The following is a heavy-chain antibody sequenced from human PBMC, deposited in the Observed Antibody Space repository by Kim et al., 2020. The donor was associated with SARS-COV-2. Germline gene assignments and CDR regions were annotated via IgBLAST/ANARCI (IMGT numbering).Heavy chain of an antibody. CDR1: GFTFSSYG. J-gene: IGHJ6*03. D-gene: IGHD6-6*01. V-gene: IGHV3-30*18. Sequence: GGSLRLSCAASGFTFSSYGMHWVRQAPGKGLEWVSGISYGGSNKYYADSVKGRFTISRDNSKNTLYLQMNSLRAEDTAVYYCAKDGPSIAALNYYLDAWG. CDR2: ISYGGSNK. CDR3: AKDGPSIAALNYYLDA.